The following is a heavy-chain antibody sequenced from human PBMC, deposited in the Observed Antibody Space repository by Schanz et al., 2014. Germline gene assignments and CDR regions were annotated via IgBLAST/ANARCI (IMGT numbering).Heavy chain of an antibody. Sequence: QVHLLESGGGLVEPGGSLRLSCAASGFSFSDYYMSWIRQAPGKGLEWISFINTGSNYINYADSVKGRFTISRDNTKNSLFLQLNSLRADDTAVYHCVSSGSYSSYASWGQGTLVTVSS. V-gene: IGHV3-11*03. CDR3: VSSGSYSSYAS. CDR1: GFSFSDYY. CDR2: INTGSNYI. J-gene: IGHJ4*02. D-gene: IGHD3-10*01.